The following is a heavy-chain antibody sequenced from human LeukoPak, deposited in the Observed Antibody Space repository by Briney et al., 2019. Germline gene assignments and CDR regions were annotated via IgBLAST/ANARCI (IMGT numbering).Heavy chain of an antibody. V-gene: IGHV3-30-3*01. J-gene: IGHJ4*02. CDR1: GFTFSSYA. Sequence: PGGSLRLSCAASGFTFSSYAMHWVRQAPGKGLEWVAVISYDGSNKYYADSVKGRFTISRDNSKNTLYLQMNSLRAEDTAVYYCARGGSGWGQGTLVTVSS. CDR2: ISYDGSNK. CDR3: ARGGSG. D-gene: IGHD2-15*01.